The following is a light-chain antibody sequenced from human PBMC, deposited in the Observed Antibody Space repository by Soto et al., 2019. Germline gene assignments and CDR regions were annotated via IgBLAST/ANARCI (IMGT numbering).Light chain of an antibody. CDR3: HQYGSSWS. CDR2: GAS. J-gene: IGKJ1*01. V-gene: IGKV3-20*01. CDR1: QSVSSTF. Sequence: ESVLTQSPGTLSLSPGERATLSCRASQSVSSTFLAWYQHKPGQAPRLLIYGASRRAPGIPDRFSCSGSGTDFTLTISRLEPEDFAVYYCHQYGSSWSFGQGTKVEIK.